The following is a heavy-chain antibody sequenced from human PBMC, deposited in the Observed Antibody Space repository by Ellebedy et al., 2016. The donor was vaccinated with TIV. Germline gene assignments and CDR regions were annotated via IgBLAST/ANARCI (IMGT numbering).Heavy chain of an antibody. CDR3: AKDEDTSAFYYYGMDV. D-gene: IGHD2-2*01. J-gene: IGHJ6*02. Sequence: ESLKISCTVSGGSISSSNYYWGWIRQPPGKGLEWIGSIYYSYNSGTTYYNPSLKSRVTISVDRSKNQFSLKLSSVTAADTAVYYCAKDEDTSAFYYYGMDVWGQGTTVSVSS. V-gene: IGHV4-39*07. CDR2: IYYSYNSGTT. CDR1: GGSISSSNYY.